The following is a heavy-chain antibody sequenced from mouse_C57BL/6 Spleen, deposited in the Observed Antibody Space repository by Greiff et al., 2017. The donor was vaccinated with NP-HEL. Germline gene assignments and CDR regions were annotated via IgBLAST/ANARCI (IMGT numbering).Heavy chain of an antibody. J-gene: IGHJ2*01. Sequence: QVQLQQPGAELVMPGASVKLSCKASGYTFTSYWMHWVKQRPGQGLEWIGEIDPSDSYTNYNQKFKGKSTLTVDKSSSTAYMQLSSLTSEDSAVYYCARLGDYDEASFDYWGQGTTLTVSS. V-gene: IGHV1-69*01. D-gene: IGHD2-4*01. CDR1: GYTFTSYW. CDR3: ARLGDYDEASFDY. CDR2: IDPSDSYT.